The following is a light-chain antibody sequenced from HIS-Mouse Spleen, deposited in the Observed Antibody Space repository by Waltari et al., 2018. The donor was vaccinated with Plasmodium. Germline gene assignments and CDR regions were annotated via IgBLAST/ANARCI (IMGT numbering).Light chain of an antibody. Sequence: QSALTPPRSVSGSPGPSVPIPCTGTSSDVGGYNYVSWYQQSPGKAPKLMIYDVSKRPSGVPDRFSGSKSGNTASLTISGLQAEDEADYYCCSYAGSYTLVFGGGTKLTVL. J-gene: IGLJ2*01. CDR3: CSYAGSYTLV. V-gene: IGLV2-11*01. CDR2: DVS. CDR1: SSDVGGYNY.